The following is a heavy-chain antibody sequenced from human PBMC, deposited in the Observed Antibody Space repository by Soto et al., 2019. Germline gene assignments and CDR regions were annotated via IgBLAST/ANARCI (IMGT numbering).Heavy chain of an antibody. D-gene: IGHD4-17*01. CDR1: GASIISTTKY. CDR2: ISSIGST. CDR3: ARQDQGDYEFFLDY. J-gene: IGHJ4*02. V-gene: IGHV4-39*01. Sequence: SETLSLTCTVSGASIISTTKYWGWIRQPPGRGLEWIGTISSIGSTYYNPSLEGRVTISVDTSKNQFSLKVTSVTAADTGLYYCARQDQGDYEFFLDYWGQGTLVTV.